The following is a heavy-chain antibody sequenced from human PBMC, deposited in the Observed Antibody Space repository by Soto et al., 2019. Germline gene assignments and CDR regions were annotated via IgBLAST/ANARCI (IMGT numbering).Heavy chain of an antibody. J-gene: IGHJ4*02. CDR1: GFTFGNYG. CDR3: AKGGGSARDFDY. D-gene: IGHD1-26*01. Sequence: HPGGSLRLSCTGSGFTFGNYGVHWVRQAPGKGLEWVASTSYDGNNKYYADSLKGRLTISRDNSKKMVYLQMTSLGPEDTAVYYCAKGGGSARDFDYWGQGALVTVSS. CDR2: TSYDGNNK. V-gene: IGHV3-30*18.